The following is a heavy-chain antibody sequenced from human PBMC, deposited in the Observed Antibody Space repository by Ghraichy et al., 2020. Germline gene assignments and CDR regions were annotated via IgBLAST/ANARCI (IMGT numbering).Heavy chain of an antibody. D-gene: IGHD2-2*01. CDR1: GFTFDDYT. Sequence: LSLTCAASGFTFDDYTMHWVRQGPGKGLEWVSLISWDGGTTDYADYVKGRFTISRDNSKNSLYLQMNSLKTEDTALYYCAKEGSSTRPFDYWGQGTLVTVSS. J-gene: IGHJ4*02. CDR2: ISWDGGTT. CDR3: AKEGSSTRPFDY. V-gene: IGHV3-43*01.